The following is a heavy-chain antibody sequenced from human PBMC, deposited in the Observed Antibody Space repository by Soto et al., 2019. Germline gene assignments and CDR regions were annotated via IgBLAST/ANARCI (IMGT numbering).Heavy chain of an antibody. CDR3: AKDLEAMVLFYYYYGMDV. V-gene: IGHV3-23*01. CDR1: GFTFSSYA. CDR2: ISGSGGST. D-gene: IGHD5-18*01. J-gene: IGHJ6*02. Sequence: GGSLRLSCAASGFTFSSYAISWVRQAPGKGLEWVSAISGSGGSTYYADSVKGRFTISRDNSKNTLYLQMNSLRAEDTAVYYCAKDLEAMVLFYYYYGMDVWGQGTTVTVSS.